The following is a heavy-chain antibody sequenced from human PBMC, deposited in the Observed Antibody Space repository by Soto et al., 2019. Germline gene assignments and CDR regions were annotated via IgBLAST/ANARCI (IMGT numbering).Heavy chain of an antibody. CDR3: ARDPNDSTAYYHHYYYGMDV. D-gene: IGHD3-22*01. CDR1: GYTFTSYG. CDR2: INAGNGNT. V-gene: IGHV1-3*01. J-gene: IGHJ6*02. Sequence: QIQLMQSGAEVKKPGASVKVSCKASGYTFTSYGIHWVRQAPGQRLEWTGWINAGNGNTKYSEKFQGRVTITRDTSVSTAYLELSSRRYEDTAVYYCARDPNDSTAYYHHYYYGMDVWGQGTTVNVSS.